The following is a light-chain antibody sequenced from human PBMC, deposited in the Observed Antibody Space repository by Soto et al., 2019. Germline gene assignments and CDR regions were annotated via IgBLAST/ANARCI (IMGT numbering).Light chain of an antibody. Sequence: QSVLTQPASVSGSPGQSITISCTGTRSDVGGYNFVSWYQQHPGKVPKLLIYDVTHRPSGVSNRFSASKSANTASLTISGLQAEAEADDYCSSYTSTNTLVFGGGTKLTVL. J-gene: IGLJ2*01. V-gene: IGLV2-14*01. CDR3: SSYTSTNTLV. CDR1: RSDVGGYNF. CDR2: DVT.